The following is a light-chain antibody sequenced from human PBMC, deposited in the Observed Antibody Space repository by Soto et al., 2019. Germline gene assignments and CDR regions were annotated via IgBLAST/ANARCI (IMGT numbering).Light chain of an antibody. CDR3: QQRSNLYT. Sequence: EIVLTQSPATLSLSPGERATLSCRASQTVSSYLAWYQQKPGQAPMLLIYDATNSATGIPARSSGSGSGTDFTLTISSLEHEDFAVYCCQQRSNLYTFGQGTKLEIK. CDR1: QTVSSY. V-gene: IGKV3-11*01. CDR2: DAT. J-gene: IGKJ2*01.